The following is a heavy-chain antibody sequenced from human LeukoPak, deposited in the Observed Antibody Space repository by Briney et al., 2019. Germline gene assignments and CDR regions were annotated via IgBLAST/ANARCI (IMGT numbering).Heavy chain of an antibody. Sequence: GGSLRLSCAASGFTFSSYGMHWVRQAPGKGLEWVAVISYDGSNKYYADSVKGRFTISRDNSKNTLYLQMNSLRAEDTAVYYCAKDQDWGLFGYWGQGTLVTVSS. CDR2: ISYDGSNK. CDR1: GFTFSSYG. CDR3: AKDQDWGLFGY. D-gene: IGHD7-27*01. J-gene: IGHJ4*02. V-gene: IGHV3-30*18.